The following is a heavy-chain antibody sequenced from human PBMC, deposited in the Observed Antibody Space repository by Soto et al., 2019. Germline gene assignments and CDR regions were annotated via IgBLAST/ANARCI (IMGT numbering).Heavy chain of an antibody. CDR3: AKSGPAGLKMTLYVWTDMYYFDY. D-gene: IGHD1-1*01. Sequence: EVQLLESGGGLVQPGGSLRLSCIASGFNFDNYAMNWVRQAPGKGLECVSAITASGADTYYADSVRGRFTISRDNSRNTLYLQMNSLRGDDTAVYYCAKSGPAGLKMTLYVWTDMYYFDYWGQGSLVSVSS. CDR2: ITASGADT. CDR1: GFNFDNYA. J-gene: IGHJ4*02. V-gene: IGHV3-23*01.